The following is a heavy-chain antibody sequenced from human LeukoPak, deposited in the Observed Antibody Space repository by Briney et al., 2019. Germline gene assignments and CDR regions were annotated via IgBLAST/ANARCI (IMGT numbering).Heavy chain of an antibody. CDR3: AKDRYCYDGSCYSLSDY. V-gene: IGHV3-23*01. CDR1: GFTFSSYA. CDR2: ISGSGGST. Sequence: PGGSLRLSCAASGFTFSSYAMSWVRQAPGKGLEWVSVISGSGGSTYYADSVKGRFTISRDNSKNTLYLQMNSLRAEDTAIYYCAKDRYCYDGSCYSLSDYWGQGTLVTVSS. J-gene: IGHJ4*02. D-gene: IGHD2-15*01.